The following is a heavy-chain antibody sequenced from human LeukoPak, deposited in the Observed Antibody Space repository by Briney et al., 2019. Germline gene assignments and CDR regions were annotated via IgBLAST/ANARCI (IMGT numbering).Heavy chain of an antibody. J-gene: IGHJ4*02. V-gene: IGHV4-59*08. CDR2: IYYSGST. CDR3: ARWAKVGATFCFDY. CDR1: GGSISSYY. Sequence: PSETLSLTCTVSGGSISSYYWSWIRQPPGKGLEWIGYIYYSGSTNYNPSLKSRVTISVDTSKNQFSLKLSSVTAADTAVYYCARWAKVGATFCFDYWGQGTLVTVSS. D-gene: IGHD1-26*01.